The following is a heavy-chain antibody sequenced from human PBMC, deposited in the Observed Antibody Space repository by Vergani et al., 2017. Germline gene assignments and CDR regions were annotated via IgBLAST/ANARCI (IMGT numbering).Heavy chain of an antibody. Sequence: EVQLLESGGGLVTPGGSLRLTCAASEFTFSNYAMNWIRQAPGKGLEWVSGISGSGVSAYYTDAVKGRFTISRDNSKNMRFLQMNNMRTEDTAIYYGATQYFVSGNYLFDYGGQGTLVTVSS. D-gene: IGHD3-10*01. CDR2: ISGSGVSA. J-gene: IGHJ4*02. V-gene: IGHV3-23*01. CDR1: EFTFSNYA. CDR3: ATQYFVSGNYLFDY.